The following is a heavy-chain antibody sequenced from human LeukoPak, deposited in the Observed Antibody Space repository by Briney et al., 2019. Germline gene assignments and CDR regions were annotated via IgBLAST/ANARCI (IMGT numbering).Heavy chain of an antibody. V-gene: IGHV4-59*08. CDR2: VYYSGRT. CDR3: ARVGYGGRIDY. J-gene: IGHJ4*02. CDR1: GGSTTGYY. D-gene: IGHD4-23*01. Sequence: SETLFLTCTVSGGSTTGYYWTWIRQPPGKGLEWIGYVYYSGRTSYNASLKSRVTTSVDTSKNQFFLKLSSVTAADTAVYYCARVGYGGRIDYWGQGTLVTVSS.